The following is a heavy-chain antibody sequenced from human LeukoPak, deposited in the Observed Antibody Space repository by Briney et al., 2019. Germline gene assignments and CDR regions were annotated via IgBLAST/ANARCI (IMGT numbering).Heavy chain of an antibody. V-gene: IGHV1-2*02. CDR1: GYTFTGYY. CDR3: ARGELGTMVRGVIPYYYYYYMDV. D-gene: IGHD3-10*01. CDR2: INPNSGGT. J-gene: IGHJ6*03. Sequence: GASVKVSCKASGYTFTGYYMHWVRQAPGQGLEWMGWINPNSGGTNYAQKFQGRVTMTRDTSISTAYMELSRLRSDDTAVYYCARGELGTMVRGVIPYYYYYYMDVWGKGTTVTVSS.